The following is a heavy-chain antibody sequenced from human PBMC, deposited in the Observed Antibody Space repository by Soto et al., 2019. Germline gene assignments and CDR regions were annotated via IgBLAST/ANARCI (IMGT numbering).Heavy chain of an antibody. V-gene: IGHV3-66*01. CDR1: GFTFSNYA. J-gene: IGHJ6*02. Sequence: GGSLRLSCAASGFTFSNYAMTWVRQAPGKGLEWVSVIYSGGSTYYADSVKGRFTISRDNSRNTLYLQMNSLRIEDTAVYSCARESVGERFGMDVWGQGTTVTVSS. CDR3: ARESVGERFGMDV. D-gene: IGHD1-26*01. CDR2: IYSGGST.